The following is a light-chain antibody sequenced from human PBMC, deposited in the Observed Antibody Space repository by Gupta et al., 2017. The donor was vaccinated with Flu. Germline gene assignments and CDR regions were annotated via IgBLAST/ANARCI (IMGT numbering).Light chain of an antibody. J-gene: IGLJ1*01. CDR3: QSYDSSLSGCV. V-gene: IGLV1-40*01. CDR2: GDT. CDR1: SSNIGGGYD. Sequence: QAVLTQPPSVSGAPGQTVTISCTGSSSNIGGGYDVHWYQQLPGTTPKLLIYGDTNRPSGVPDRFSASKSGASASLAITGLQAEDEADYHCQSYDSSLSGCVFGTGTKVTVL.